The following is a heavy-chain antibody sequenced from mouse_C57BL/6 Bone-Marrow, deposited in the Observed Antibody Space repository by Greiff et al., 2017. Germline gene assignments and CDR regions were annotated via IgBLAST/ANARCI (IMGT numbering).Heavy chain of an antibody. V-gene: IGHV1-47*01. D-gene: IGHD1-1*01. CDR1: GYTFTTYP. J-gene: IGHJ1*03. CDR3: ARPHYYGSSDWYFDV. CDR2: FHPYNDDT. Sequence: VQLQQSGAELVKPGASVKMSCKASGYTFTTYPIEWMKQNHGKSLEWIGNFHPYNDDTKYNEKFKGKATLTVEKSSSTVYLELSRLTSDDSAVYYGARPHYYGSSDWYFDVWGTGTTVTVSS.